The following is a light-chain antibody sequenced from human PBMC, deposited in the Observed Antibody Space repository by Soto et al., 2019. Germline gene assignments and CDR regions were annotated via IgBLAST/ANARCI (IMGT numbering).Light chain of an antibody. Sequence: VLSQSPGRLSLSPGERATLSCRASQTISSDYLAWYQQKPGQAPRLLIFGAATRAADIPDRFSGSGSGTDFTLTISRLEPEDFAVYYCQQYANSHGTFGQGTKVDIK. J-gene: IGKJ1*01. CDR1: QTISSDY. CDR2: GAA. V-gene: IGKV3-20*01. CDR3: QQYANSHGT.